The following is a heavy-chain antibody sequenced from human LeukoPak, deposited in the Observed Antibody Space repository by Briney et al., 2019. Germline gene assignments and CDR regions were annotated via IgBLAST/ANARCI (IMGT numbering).Heavy chain of an antibody. CDR3: ARELQSRDYGMDV. J-gene: IGHJ6*02. V-gene: IGHV1-3*01. CDR1: GYTFTSYY. Sequence: GASVKVSCKASGYTFTSYYMHWVRQAPGQRLEWMGWINAGNTDTKYSQKFQGRVTITRDTSASTAYMELSSLRSEDTAVYYCARELQSRDYGMDVWGQGTTVIVSS. CDR2: INAGNTDT. D-gene: IGHD4-11*01.